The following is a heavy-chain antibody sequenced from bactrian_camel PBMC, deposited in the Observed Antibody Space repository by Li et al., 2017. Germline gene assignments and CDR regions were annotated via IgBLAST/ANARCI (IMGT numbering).Heavy chain of an antibody. CDR3: AAQETAAGRSHCNPGPPHVGFFRA. J-gene: IGHJ6*01. V-gene: IGHV3S1*01. D-gene: IGHD1*01. Sequence: HVQLVESGGGSVEAGGSLRLSCTFRSYTYAALCMVWFRQAPGKQCEPVASIYTRGRGEYYSDSVKGRFTISKSVRENQVYLQMNNLTPEDTAMHYCAAQETAAGRSHCNPGPPHVGFFRAWGQGTQVTFS. CDR1: SYTYAALC. CDR2: IYTRGRGE.